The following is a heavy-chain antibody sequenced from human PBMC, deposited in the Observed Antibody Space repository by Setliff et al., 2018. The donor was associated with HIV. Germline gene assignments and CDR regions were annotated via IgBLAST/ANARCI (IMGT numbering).Heavy chain of an antibody. CDR3: ARDMWNRRMFYFDS. Sequence: PGGSLRLSCATSGLTFSNCGMHWVRQAPGKGLEWVASIRSDGSNKYYADSVTGRFTISRDNSKNRLYLQMNGLRVEDTAVYYCARDMWNRRMFYFDSWGQGTLVTVSS. D-gene: IGHD1-1*01. J-gene: IGHJ4*02. CDR2: IRSDGSNK. CDR1: GLTFSNCG. V-gene: IGHV3-30*02.